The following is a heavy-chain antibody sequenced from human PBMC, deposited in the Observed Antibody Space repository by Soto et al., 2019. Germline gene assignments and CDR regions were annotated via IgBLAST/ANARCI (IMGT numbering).Heavy chain of an antibody. J-gene: IGHJ3*02. CDR3: AHRHDLGGFDI. Sequence: QITLKESGPTLVKPTQTLTLTCTFSGFSLNTRAVGVGWIRQAPGKALEWLAHINWNDDERYSPSLKDRLTITKDTSKNHVVLTMTNIGPVDTATYYCAHRHDLGGFDIWGQGTAVTVSS. V-gene: IGHV2-5*01. CDR2: INWNDDE. CDR1: GFSLNTRAVG. D-gene: IGHD2-15*01.